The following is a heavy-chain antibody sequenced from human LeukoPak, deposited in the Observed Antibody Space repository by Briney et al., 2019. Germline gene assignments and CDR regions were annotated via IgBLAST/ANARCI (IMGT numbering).Heavy chain of an antibody. Sequence: SETLSLTCTVSGGSISSSSYYWGWIRQPPGKGLEWIGSIYYSGSTYYNPSLKSRVTISVDTSKNQFSLKLSSVTAADTAVYYCARIGVVVPAATGYMDVWAKGPRSPSP. D-gene: IGHD2-2*01. CDR3: ARIGVVVPAATGYMDV. CDR1: GGSISSSSYY. J-gene: IGHJ6*03. CDR2: IYYSGST. V-gene: IGHV4-39*07.